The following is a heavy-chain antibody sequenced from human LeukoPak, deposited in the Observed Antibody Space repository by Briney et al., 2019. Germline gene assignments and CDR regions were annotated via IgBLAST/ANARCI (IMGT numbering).Heavy chain of an antibody. CDR3: AKHIDWLQQAFDS. CDR2: IYYSGNT. D-gene: IGHD5-24*01. J-gene: IGHJ4*02. V-gene: IGHV4-39*01. CDR1: AGSILSSSHY. Sequence: KPSETLSLTCTVSAGSILSSSHYWGWIRQPPGKGLEWIGSIYYSGNTFYKSSLKSRVTISVDTSKNQFSLKLTSVTAADTAVYYCAKHIDWLQQAFDSWGQGTLVTVSS.